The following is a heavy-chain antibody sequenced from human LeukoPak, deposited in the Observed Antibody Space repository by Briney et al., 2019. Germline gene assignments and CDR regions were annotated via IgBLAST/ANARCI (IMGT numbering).Heavy chain of an antibody. CDR2: ISAYNGNT. J-gene: IGHJ4*02. CDR3: ARGHTAIDY. V-gene: IGHV1-18*04. Sequence: ASVKVSCKASGYTFTGYYMHWVRQAPGQGLEWMAWISAYNGNTNYAQRLQGRVTMTTDTSTSTAYMELRSLRSDDTAVYYCARGHTAIDYWGQGTLVTVSS. D-gene: IGHD6-25*01. CDR1: GYTFTGYY.